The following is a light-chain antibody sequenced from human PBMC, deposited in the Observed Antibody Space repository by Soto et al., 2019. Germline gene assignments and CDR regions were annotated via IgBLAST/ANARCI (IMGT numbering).Light chain of an antibody. Sequence: SYELTQPPSVSMSPGQTASITCSGDKLGDKYASWYQQKAGQSPVLVIYHDTKRPSGIPERFSGSNSGNTATLTISGTQAMDEADYYCQAWDRNTYVVFGGGTKVTVL. CDR2: HDT. J-gene: IGLJ2*01. CDR3: QAWDRNTYVV. V-gene: IGLV3-1*01. CDR1: KLGDKY.